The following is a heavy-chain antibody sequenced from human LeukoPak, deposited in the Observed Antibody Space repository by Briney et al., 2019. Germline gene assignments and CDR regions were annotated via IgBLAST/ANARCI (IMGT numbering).Heavy chain of an antibody. V-gene: IGHV1-2*02. D-gene: IGHD5-18*01. CDR1: GYTFTGYY. J-gene: IGHJ4*02. CDR2: INPNSGGT. Sequence: ASVKVSCKASGYTFTGYYMHWVRQAPGQGLEWMGWINPNSGGTNYAQKFQGRVTMTRDTSISTAYMELSRLRSDDTAVYYCAGLTGGGNTALYWGQGTLVTVSS. CDR3: AGLTGGGNTALY.